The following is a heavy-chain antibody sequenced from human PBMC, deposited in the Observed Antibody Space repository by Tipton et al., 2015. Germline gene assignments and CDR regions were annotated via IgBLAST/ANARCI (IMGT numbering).Heavy chain of an antibody. CDR2: TYPGDSDT. Sequence: QLVQSGAEVKKPGESLKISCKGSGYTFTNYWIGWVRQMPGKGLEWMGITYPGDSDTRYSSTFEGQVTISADKSISTAYLQWSSLKASDTAMYYCARRLPYFEWSKVYYFDFWGQGSPVTVS. D-gene: IGHD3-9*01. V-gene: IGHV5-51*01. J-gene: IGHJ4*02. CDR1: GYTFTNYW. CDR3: ARRLPYFEWSKVYYFDF.